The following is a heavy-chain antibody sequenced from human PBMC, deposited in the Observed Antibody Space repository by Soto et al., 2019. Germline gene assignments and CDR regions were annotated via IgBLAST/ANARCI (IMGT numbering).Heavy chain of an antibody. CDR2: IWYDGSNK. Sequence: GGSLRLSCAASGFTFSSYGMHWVRQAPGKGLEWVAVIWYDGSNKYYADSVKGRFTISRDNSKNTVYLQMNSLRAEDTAVYYCARDRGYDFWSGYYTLDYWGQGTLVTVSS. J-gene: IGHJ4*02. CDR1: GFTFSSYG. D-gene: IGHD3-3*01. CDR3: ARDRGYDFWSGYYTLDY. V-gene: IGHV3-33*01.